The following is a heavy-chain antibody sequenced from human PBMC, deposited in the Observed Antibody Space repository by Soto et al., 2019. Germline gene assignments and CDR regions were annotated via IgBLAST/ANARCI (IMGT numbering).Heavy chain of an antibody. CDR3: ASDAKRYFDK. Sequence: QVQLVQSGAEVKKPGSSVKVSCTASGTTFNTFAISWVRQAPGQGLEWMGGIIPVLGPAFYSQKFQGRVTITADKSTTTAYLELSSLRSEDTAVYYCASDAKRYFDKWGQRTLVTVSS. J-gene: IGHJ4*02. V-gene: IGHV1-69*06. CDR1: GTTFNTFA. CDR2: IIPVLGPA.